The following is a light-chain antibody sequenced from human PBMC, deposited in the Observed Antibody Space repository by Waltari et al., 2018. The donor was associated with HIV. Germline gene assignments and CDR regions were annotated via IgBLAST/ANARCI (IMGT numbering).Light chain of an antibody. CDR1: SSDAGGYNY. Sequence: QSVLTQPASVSGSPGQSITISCTGTSSDAGGYNYASWYQQHPGKAPKLMIYEVSNRPSGVSNRFSGSKSGNTASLTISGLQAEDEADYYCSSYTSSSTRVFGGGTNLTVL. V-gene: IGLV2-14*01. CDR2: EVS. CDR3: SSYTSSSTRV. J-gene: IGLJ3*02.